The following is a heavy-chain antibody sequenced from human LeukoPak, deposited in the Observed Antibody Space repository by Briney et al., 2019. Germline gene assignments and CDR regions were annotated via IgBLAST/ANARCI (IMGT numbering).Heavy chain of an antibody. V-gene: IGHV3-43*02. CDR2: ISGDGANE. CDR1: GFTFDEHA. J-gene: IGHJ4*02. D-gene: IGHD1-1*01. Sequence: GGSLRLSCATSGFTFDEHAMPWVRQVPGRGLEWVSLISGDGANEYYADSVKGRFTISRDNSRNSLFLQMNSLRTEDTALYFCAKRSGAPNNFDYWGQGVLVTVSS. CDR3: AKRSGAPNNFDY.